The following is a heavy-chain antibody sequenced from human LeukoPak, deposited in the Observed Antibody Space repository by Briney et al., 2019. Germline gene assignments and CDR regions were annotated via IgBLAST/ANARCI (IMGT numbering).Heavy chain of an antibody. Sequence: GGSLRLSCAASGFTFSTYEMNWVRQAPGKGLEWISYISSSGRTIYYADSVKGRFTISRDNAKNSLYLQMNSLRAEDTAVYYCAKPTRGYFDYWGQGTLVTVSS. D-gene: IGHD2-2*01. CDR3: AKPTRGYFDY. CDR1: GFTFSTYE. J-gene: IGHJ4*02. V-gene: IGHV3-48*03. CDR2: ISSSGRTI.